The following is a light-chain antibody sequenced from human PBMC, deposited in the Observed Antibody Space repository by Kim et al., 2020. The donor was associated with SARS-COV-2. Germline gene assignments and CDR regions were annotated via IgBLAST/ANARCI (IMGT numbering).Light chain of an antibody. CDR3: NSRDSSTNHLI. V-gene: IGLV3-19*01. J-gene: IGLJ2*01. CDR1: SLRSYY. CDR2: GKN. Sequence: ALGQTVRITCQGDSLRSYYASWYQQKPGQAPVVVIYGKNNRPSGIPDRFSGSTSGNTASLTITGAQAEDEADHYCNSRDSSTNHLIFGGGTQLTVL.